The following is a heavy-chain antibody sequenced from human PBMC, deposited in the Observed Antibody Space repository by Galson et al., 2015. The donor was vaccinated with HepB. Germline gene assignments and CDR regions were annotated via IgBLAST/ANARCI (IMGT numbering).Heavy chain of an antibody. CDR1: GFTFSKAS. J-gene: IGHJ4*02. CDR3: TTGVRIQLWLPDY. CDR2: IKSKTDGGTT. V-gene: IGHV3-15*01. D-gene: IGHD5-18*01. Sequence: SLRLSCAASGFTFSKASMSWVRQAPGKGLEWVGRIKSKTDGGTTDYAASVKGRFSISRDDSKNTLFLQMSSLKTEDTAVYYCTTGVRIQLWLPDYWGQGTLVTVSS.